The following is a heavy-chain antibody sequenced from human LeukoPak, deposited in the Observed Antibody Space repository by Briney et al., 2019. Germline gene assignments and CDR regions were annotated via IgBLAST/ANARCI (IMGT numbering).Heavy chain of an antibody. CDR2: INPNSGDT. Sequence: ASVKVSCRASGYTFTDSYIHWVRQAPGQGLEWMGWINPNSGDTQYAQKFQGRVTMTRDTSISTAYMELNSLTSDDTALYYYAREYCSGGRCYQGFDYWGQGTLVTVS. D-gene: IGHD2-15*01. CDR3: AREYCSGGRCYQGFDY. CDR1: GYTFTDSY. J-gene: IGHJ4*02. V-gene: IGHV1-2*02.